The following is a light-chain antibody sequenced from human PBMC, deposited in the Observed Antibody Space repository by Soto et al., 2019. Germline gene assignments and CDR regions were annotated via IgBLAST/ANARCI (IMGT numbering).Light chain of an antibody. CDR2: DVS. CDR1: SSDVGGYNY. V-gene: IGLV2-14*01. J-gene: IGLJ3*02. CDR3: SSYTSSSTQ. Sequence: QSVLTQAASVSGSPGQSITISCTGTSSDVGGYNYVSWYQQHPGKAPKLMIYDVSNRPSGVSNRFSGSKSGNTASLTISGLPAEDEADYYCSSYTSSSTQFGGGTKLTVL.